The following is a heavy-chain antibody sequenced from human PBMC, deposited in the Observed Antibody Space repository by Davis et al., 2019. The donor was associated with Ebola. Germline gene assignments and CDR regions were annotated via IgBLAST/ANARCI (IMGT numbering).Heavy chain of an antibody. CDR2: ISYDGSNK. CDR1: GFTFSSYG. CDR3: AKGRGSYGDYPGDY. D-gene: IGHD4-17*01. Sequence: PGGSLRLSCAASGFTFSSYGMHWVRQAPGKGLEWVAVISYDGSNKYYADSVKGRFTISRDNSKNTLYLQMNSLRAEDTAVYYCAKGRGSYGDYPGDYWGQGTLVTVSS. J-gene: IGHJ4*02. V-gene: IGHV3-30*18.